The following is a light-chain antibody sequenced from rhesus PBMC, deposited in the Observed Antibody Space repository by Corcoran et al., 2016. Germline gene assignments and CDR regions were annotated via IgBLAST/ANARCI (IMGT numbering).Light chain of an antibody. CDR1: QAISSW. Sequence: DIQMTQSPSSLSASVGDTVTITCRASQAISSWLAWYQQKPGKAPKLLIYKAASLQSGVPSRFSGSRSGTDFTLPISSLQSEDFATYYCQQYDSRPWTFDHGAKVEIK. V-gene: IGKV1-22*01. J-gene: IGKJ1*01. CDR3: QQYDSRPWT. CDR2: KAA.